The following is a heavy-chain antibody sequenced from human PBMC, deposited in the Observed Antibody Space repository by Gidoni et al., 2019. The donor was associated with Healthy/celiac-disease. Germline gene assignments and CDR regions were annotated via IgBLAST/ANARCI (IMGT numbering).Heavy chain of an antibody. J-gene: IGHJ4*02. V-gene: IGHV3-49*04. CDR3: TREPHYGDYDRDTYDY. D-gene: IGHD4-17*01. CDR1: GFTFGDYA. Sequence: EVQLVESGGGLVQPGRSLRLSCPASGFTFGDYAMSWVRQAPGKGLEWVGFIRSKAYGGTTEYAASVKGRFTISRDDSKSIAYLQMNSLKTEDTAVYYCTREPHYGDYDRDTYDYWGQGTLVTVSS. CDR2: IRSKAYGGTT.